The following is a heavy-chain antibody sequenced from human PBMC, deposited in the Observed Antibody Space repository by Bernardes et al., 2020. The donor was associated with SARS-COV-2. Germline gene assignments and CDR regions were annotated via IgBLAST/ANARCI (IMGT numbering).Heavy chain of an antibody. J-gene: IGHJ4*02. Sequence: GSLRLSCAASGFTFSSYAMSWVRQAPGKGLEWVSTISGSGDSTYYTDSVKGRFTISRDNSKNTLYLQMNSLRAEDTAVYYCARRGSMYSFDRWGQGTLVTVSS. CDR2: ISGSGDST. CDR1: GFTFSSYA. V-gene: IGHV3-23*01. CDR3: ARRGSMYSFDR.